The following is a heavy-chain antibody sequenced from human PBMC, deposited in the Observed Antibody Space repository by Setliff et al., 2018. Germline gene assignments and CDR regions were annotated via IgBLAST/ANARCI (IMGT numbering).Heavy chain of an antibody. D-gene: IGHD3-10*01. CDR2: ICSSENT. Sequence: SETLSLTCTVSGGSISSXDYYWSWIRQPPGKGLEWIGRICSSENTIGRICRGSNTHYNPSLQSRVTMSLDTSTNQFSLRLSSVTAADTAVYYCARTSRDGATYMDVWGKGTTVTVSS. CDR3: ARTSRDGATYMDV. CDR1: GGSISSXDYY. V-gene: IGHV4-39*07. J-gene: IGHJ6*03.